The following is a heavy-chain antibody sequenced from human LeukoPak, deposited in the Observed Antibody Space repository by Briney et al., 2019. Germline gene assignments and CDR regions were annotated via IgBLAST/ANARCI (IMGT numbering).Heavy chain of an antibody. CDR1: GFTFSSYS. Sequence: GGSLRLSCAASGFTFSSYSMNWVRQAPGKGLEWVSSISSSSSYIYYADSVKGRFTISRDNATNSLYLQMNSLRAEDTAVYYCARVPAAIGGGDYWGQGTLVTVSS. J-gene: IGHJ4*02. CDR3: ARVPAAIGGGDY. D-gene: IGHD2-2*01. CDR2: ISSSSSYI. V-gene: IGHV3-21*01.